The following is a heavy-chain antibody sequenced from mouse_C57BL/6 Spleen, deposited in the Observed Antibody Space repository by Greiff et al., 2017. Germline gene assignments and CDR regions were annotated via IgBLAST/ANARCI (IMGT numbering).Heavy chain of an antibody. CDR3: ARSAYYSNPWYFDV. J-gene: IGHJ1*03. D-gene: IGHD2-5*01. CDR1: GYAFSSYW. V-gene: IGHV1-80*01. Sequence: VKLVESGAELVKPGASVKISCKASGYAFSSYWMNWVKQRPGKGLEWIGQIYPGDGDTNYNGKFKGKATLTADKSSSTAYMQLSSLTSEDSAVYFCARSAYYSNPWYFDVWGTGTTVTVSS. CDR2: IYPGDGDT.